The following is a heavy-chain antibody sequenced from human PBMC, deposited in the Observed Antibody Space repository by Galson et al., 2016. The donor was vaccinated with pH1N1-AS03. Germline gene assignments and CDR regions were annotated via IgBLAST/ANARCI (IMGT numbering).Heavy chain of an antibody. CDR1: GGSVSDNTW. CDR2: VYRSGST. Sequence: SETLSLTCAVSGGSVSDNTWWSWVRQPPGKGLEWIGEVYRSGSTNYNPSLKSRVTISLDKSKNQLSLRLTSVTAADTAVYFCASAGYHTPGYHYWGQGALVTVSS. J-gene: IGHJ4*02. V-gene: IGHV4-4*02. CDR3: ASAGYHTPGYHY. D-gene: IGHD3-16*02.